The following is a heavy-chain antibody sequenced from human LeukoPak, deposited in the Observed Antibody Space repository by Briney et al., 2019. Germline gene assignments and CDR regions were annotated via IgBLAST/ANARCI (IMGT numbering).Heavy chain of an antibody. J-gene: IGHJ4*02. Sequence: GGSLRLSCEASGFTFSSYWMSWVRQAPGKGLEWVANIKTDGSEKYYVDSVKGRFTISRDNAKNSLYLQMNSLRAEDTAVYYCAKEIFSAQFDYWGQGTLVTVSS. CDR3: AKEIFSAQFDY. V-gene: IGHV3-7*03. D-gene: IGHD3-3*01. CDR1: GFTFSSYW. CDR2: IKTDGSEK.